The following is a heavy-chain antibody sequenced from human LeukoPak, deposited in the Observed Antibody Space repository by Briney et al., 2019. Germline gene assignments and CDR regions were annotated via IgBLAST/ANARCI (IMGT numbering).Heavy chain of an antibody. J-gene: IGHJ3*02. CDR1: GGSISSNKYY. D-gene: IGHD1-26*01. CDR2: IYYSGST. CDR3: VTPYSGGYHGLDI. Sequence: KPSETLSLTCTVSGGSISSNKYYWGWIRQPPGKGLEWIGSIYYSGSTYYNPSLKSRVTISVDTSKNQFSLKLSSVTAADTAVFYCVTPYSGGYHGLDIWGQGTMVTVSS. V-gene: IGHV4-39*01.